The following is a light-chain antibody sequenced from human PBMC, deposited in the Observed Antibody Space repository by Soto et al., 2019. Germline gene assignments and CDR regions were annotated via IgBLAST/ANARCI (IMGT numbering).Light chain of an antibody. Sequence: QSVLTQPPSVSGAPGQGVTISCTGSSSNIGAGYDVHWYQQLPGAAPKLLIYANNNRPSGVPDRFSGSKSDTSASLAITGLQAEDEADYYCQSYDSSLSRSYVFGTGTKLTVL. CDR2: ANN. CDR3: QSYDSSLSRSYV. V-gene: IGLV1-40*01. J-gene: IGLJ1*01. CDR1: SSNIGAGYD.